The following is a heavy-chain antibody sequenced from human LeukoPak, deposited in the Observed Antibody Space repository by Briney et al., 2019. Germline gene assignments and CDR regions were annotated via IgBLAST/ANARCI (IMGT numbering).Heavy chain of an antibody. CDR1: RFTFSNAW. J-gene: IGHJ4*02. CDR3: TTGPIGEDY. D-gene: IGHD1-26*01. Sequence: GGSLRLSCAASRFTFSNAWMSWVRQAPGKGLEWVGRIKTKTDGGTADYAAPVKGRFTISRDDSKNTLYMQMNSLKTEDTAVYYCTTGPIGEDYWGQGTLVTVSS. CDR2: IKTKTDGGTA. V-gene: IGHV3-15*01.